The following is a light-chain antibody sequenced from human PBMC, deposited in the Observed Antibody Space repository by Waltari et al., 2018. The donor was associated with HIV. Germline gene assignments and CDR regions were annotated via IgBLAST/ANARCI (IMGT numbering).Light chain of an antibody. Sequence: DIQLTQSPSFLSASVGDRVTITCRASQDISRYLAWYQQTPGKAPKLLIFGASNLYSGVPSRFSGSGSGTEFILTISSLQPEDFATYYCQQFNGYPLTFGGGTKVEIK. CDR2: GAS. CDR3: QQFNGYPLT. CDR1: QDISRY. V-gene: IGKV1-9*01. J-gene: IGKJ4*01.